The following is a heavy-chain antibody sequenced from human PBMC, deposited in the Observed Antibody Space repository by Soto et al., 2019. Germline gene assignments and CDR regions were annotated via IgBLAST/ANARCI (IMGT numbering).Heavy chain of an antibody. J-gene: IGHJ5*02. Sequence: QVQLVQSGAEVKKPGSSVKVSCKASGGTFSSYAISWVRQAPGQGLEWMGGIIPIFGTANYAQKFHGRVTITADESTSTAYMELSSLRSEDTAVYYCARIPRLAIHCGGDCFLFDPWGQGTLVTVSS. CDR2: IIPIFGTA. V-gene: IGHV1-69*01. D-gene: IGHD2-21*02. CDR1: GGTFSSYA. CDR3: ARIPRLAIHCGGDCFLFDP.